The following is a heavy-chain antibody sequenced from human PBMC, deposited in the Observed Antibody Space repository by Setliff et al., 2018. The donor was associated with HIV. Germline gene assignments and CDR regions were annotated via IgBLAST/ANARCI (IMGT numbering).Heavy chain of an antibody. CDR1: GATFNSYA. CDR2: VIPIFGTA. Sequence: SVKVSCKASGATFNSYAISWVRQAPGQGLEWMGGVIPIFGTANYAQKFQGRVTITADESTSTAYMELSSLRSEDTAVYYCAKGGYYDSTGYYYYYLYYLDEWGKGTTVTVSS. D-gene: IGHD3-22*01. CDR3: AKGGYYDSTGYYYYYLYYLDE. V-gene: IGHV1-69*13. J-gene: IGHJ6*03.